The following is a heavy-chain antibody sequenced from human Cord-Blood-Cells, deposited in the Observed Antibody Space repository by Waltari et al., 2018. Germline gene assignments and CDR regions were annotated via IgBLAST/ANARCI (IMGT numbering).Heavy chain of an antibody. CDR2: IIPIFGTA. V-gene: IGHV1-69*01. CDR3: ASKTPGGYYVY. CDR1: GGTFSSSA. Sequence: QVQLVQSGAEVKKPGSSVKVSCKASGGTFSSSAISWVRQAPGQVLEWMGGIIPIFGTANYAQKFQGRVTITADESTSTAYMELSSLRSEDTAVYYCASKTPGGYYVYWGQGTLVTVSS. J-gene: IGHJ4*02. D-gene: IGHD3-3*01.